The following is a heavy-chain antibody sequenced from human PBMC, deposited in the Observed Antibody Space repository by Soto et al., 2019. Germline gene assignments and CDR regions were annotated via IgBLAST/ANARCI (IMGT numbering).Heavy chain of an antibody. CDR3: ARGLGLSSNYTQYIYSVP. CDR2: ISAYNGNT. J-gene: IGHJ5*02. Sequence: GASVKVSCKASGYTFTNYGISWVRQAPGQGLEWMGWISAYNGNTKYAQKLQGRVTMTTDTSTSTAYMELRSLRSDDTAVYYCARGLGLSSNYTQYIYSVPRRHXPLVTVS. CDR1: GYTFTNYG. D-gene: IGHD3-3*01. V-gene: IGHV1-18*01.